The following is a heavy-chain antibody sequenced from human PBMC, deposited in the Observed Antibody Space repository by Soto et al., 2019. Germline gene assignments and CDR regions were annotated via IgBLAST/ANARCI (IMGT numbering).Heavy chain of an antibody. J-gene: IGHJ6*02. CDR1: GFTFSKAW. D-gene: IGHD3-3*01. Sequence: LRLSCVASGFTFSKAWMSWVRQAPGKGLEWVGHIKSKIDGGTTDYAAPMKGRFTISRDDSKSTLYLQINSLKSEDTAVYYCTTEDFWSGHYYYGVDVWGQGTTVTVSS. CDR2: IKSKIDGGTT. V-gene: IGHV3-15*01. CDR3: TTEDFWSGHYYYGVDV.